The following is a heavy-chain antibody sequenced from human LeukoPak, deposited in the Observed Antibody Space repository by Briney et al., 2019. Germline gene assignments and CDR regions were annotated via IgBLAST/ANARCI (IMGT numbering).Heavy chain of an antibody. Sequence: GGSLRLSCAASGSTSSRYWMHWVRQVPGKGLVWVSGINSDGSSTTHADSVKGRFTISRDNARNTLYLQMNSLRAEDTAVYFCASYYYDNSAYSVFDYWGQGTLVTVSS. V-gene: IGHV3-74*01. D-gene: IGHD3-22*01. CDR3: ASYYYDNSAYSVFDY. CDR2: INSDGSST. J-gene: IGHJ4*02. CDR1: GSTSSRYW.